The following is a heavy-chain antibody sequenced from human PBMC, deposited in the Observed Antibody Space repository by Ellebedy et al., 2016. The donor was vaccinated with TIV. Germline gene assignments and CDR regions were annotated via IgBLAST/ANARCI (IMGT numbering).Heavy chain of an antibody. Sequence: GGSLRLSCAASGFTFVSYGMNWVRQAPGKGLEWVAGISYDGSRTKYADSAKGRFTISRDNSKNPVDLQINSLTPEDTAVYYCAKDNYGDLEAFWFFDLWGRGSLVTVSS. D-gene: IGHD4-17*01. V-gene: IGHV3-30*18. CDR2: ISYDGSRT. CDR3: AKDNYGDLEAFWFFDL. J-gene: IGHJ2*01. CDR1: GFTFVSYG.